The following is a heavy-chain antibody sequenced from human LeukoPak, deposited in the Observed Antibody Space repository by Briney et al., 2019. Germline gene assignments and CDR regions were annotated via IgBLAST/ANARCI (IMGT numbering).Heavy chain of an antibody. J-gene: IGHJ5*02. CDR1: GFTFSDYY. CDR3: ARVIAVAGTDWFDP. Sequence: GGSLRLSCAASGFTFSDYYMTWIRQAPGKGLEWISHISSSGSTIHYADSVKGRFTISRDNAKNSLYLQMNSLRAEDTAVYYCARVIAVAGTDWFDPWGQGILVTVSS. V-gene: IGHV3-11*01. D-gene: IGHD6-19*01. CDR2: ISSSGSTI.